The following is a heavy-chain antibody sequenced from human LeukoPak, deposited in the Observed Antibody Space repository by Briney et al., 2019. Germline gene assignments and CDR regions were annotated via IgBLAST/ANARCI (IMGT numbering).Heavy chain of an antibody. CDR2: IYYSGST. J-gene: IGHJ5*02. Sequence: PSETLSLTCTVSGGPISSSSYYWGWIRQPPGKGLEWIGSIYYSGSTYYNPSLKSRVTISVDTSKNQFSLKLSSVTAADTAVYYCAGIVVVVAATLDWFDPWGQGTLVTVSS. CDR3: AGIVVVVAATLDWFDP. D-gene: IGHD2-15*01. CDR1: GGPISSSSYY. V-gene: IGHV4-39*01.